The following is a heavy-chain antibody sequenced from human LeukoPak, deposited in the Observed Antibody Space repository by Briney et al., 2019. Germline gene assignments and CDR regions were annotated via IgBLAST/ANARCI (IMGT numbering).Heavy chain of an antibody. Sequence: ASVKVSCKASGYTFTSYDINWVRQATGQGLEWMGWMNPNSGNTGYAQKLQGRVTMTRNTSISTAYMELSSLRSEDTAVYYCATGLRDIRRRKLPPHDAFDIWGQGTMVTVSS. J-gene: IGHJ3*02. CDR3: ATGLRDIRRRKLPPHDAFDI. V-gene: IGHV1-8*01. D-gene: IGHD1-26*01. CDR2: MNPNSGNT. CDR1: GYTFTSYD.